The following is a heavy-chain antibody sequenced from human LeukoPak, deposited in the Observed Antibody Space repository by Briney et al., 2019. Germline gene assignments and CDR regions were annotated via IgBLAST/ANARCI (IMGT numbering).Heavy chain of an antibody. CDR3: ARGDLVRHYYYMDV. CDR1: GYTFNGYY. Sequence: ASVEVSCKASGYTFNGYYVHWVRQALGQGLEWIGWINPNSGDTNYAQRFQGRVTMTRDTSISTAYMELSGLRSDDTAVYYCARGDLVRHYYYMDVWGKGTTVTVSS. CDR2: INPNSGDT. J-gene: IGHJ6*03. V-gene: IGHV1-2*02. D-gene: IGHD6-6*01.